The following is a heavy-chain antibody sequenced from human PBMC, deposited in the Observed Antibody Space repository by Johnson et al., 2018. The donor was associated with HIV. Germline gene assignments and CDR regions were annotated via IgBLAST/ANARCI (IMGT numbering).Heavy chain of an antibody. J-gene: IGHJ3*02. D-gene: IGHD3-22*01. V-gene: IGHV3-23*01. CDR1: GFTFSSYV. CDR3: AGASQGVDSSGRGAFDI. Sequence: EVQLLESGGGLVQPGGSLRLSCAASGFTFSSYVMSWVRQAPGQGLEWVSSIGGGSTYYADSVKGRFPLSRANAKNSLYLQMNSLRAEDTAVYYCAGASQGVDSSGRGAFDIWGQGTMVTVSS. CDR2: IGGGST.